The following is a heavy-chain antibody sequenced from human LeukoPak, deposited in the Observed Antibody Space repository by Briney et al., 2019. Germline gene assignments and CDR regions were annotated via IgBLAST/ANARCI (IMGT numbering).Heavy chain of an antibody. V-gene: IGHV1-69*04. J-gene: IGHJ5*02. CDR2: IIPILGIA. CDR1: GGTFSSYA. Sequence: SVKVSCKASGGTFSSYAISWVRQAPGQGLEWMGRIIPILGIANYAQKFQGRVTITAGKSTSTAYMELSSLRSEDTAVYYCASRGEEDWFDPWGQGTLVTVSS. CDR3: ASRGEEDWFDP. D-gene: IGHD3-3*01.